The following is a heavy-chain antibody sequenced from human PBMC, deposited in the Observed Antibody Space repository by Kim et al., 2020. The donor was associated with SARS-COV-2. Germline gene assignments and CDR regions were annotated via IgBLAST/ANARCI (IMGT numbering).Heavy chain of an antibody. CDR3: ARDADPFDWLTPFDY. CDR2: IYYSGST. J-gene: IGHJ4*02. V-gene: IGHV4-39*07. Sequence: SETLSLTCTVSGGSISSSSYYWGWIRQPPGKGLEGIGSIYYSGSTYYNPSLKSRVTISVDTSKNQFSLKLSSVTAADTAVYYCARDADPFDWLTPFDYWGQGTLVTVSS. CDR1: GGSISSSSYY. D-gene: IGHD3-9*01.